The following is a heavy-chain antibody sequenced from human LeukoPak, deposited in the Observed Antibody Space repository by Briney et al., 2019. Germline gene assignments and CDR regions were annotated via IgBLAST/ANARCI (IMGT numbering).Heavy chain of an antibody. CDR3: ARDFGRIVPAAMLWYRAGFDP. D-gene: IGHD2-2*01. J-gene: IGHJ5*02. V-gene: IGHV1-46*01. CDR1: GYTFTSYY. CDR2: INPSCGRT. Sequence: GASAKGSCKASGYTFTSYYMHWVRQTPGQGLEWMGIINPSCGRTSYAQKFQGRVNMTRDTSTSTVYMELSSLRSEDTAVYYCARDFGRIVPAAMLWYRAGFDPWGQGTLVTVSS.